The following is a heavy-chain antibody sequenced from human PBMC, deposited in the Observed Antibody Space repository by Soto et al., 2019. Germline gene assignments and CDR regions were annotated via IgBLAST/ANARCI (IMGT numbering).Heavy chain of an antibody. CDR1: GFIFSNHG. Sequence: QVQLVESGGGEVQPGRSLRLACAASGFIFSNHGMHWVRQAPGKGLEWVAVISYDGMNRYYADSVKGRFAISRDNSKNTPHLQMNSLRPEDTAVYYCARDRLRFKAATSYYGMDVWGQGTTVTVSS. J-gene: IGHJ6*02. D-gene: IGHD6-13*01. CDR2: ISYDGMNR. CDR3: ARDRLRFKAATSYYGMDV. V-gene: IGHV3-30*03.